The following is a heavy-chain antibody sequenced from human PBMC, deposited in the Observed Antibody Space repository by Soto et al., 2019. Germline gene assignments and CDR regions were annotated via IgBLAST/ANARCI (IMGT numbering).Heavy chain of an antibody. CDR1: GGTFSSYA. Sequence: ASVKVSCKASGGTFSSYAISWVRQAPGQGLEWMGGIIPIFGTANYAQKFQGRVTITADESTSTAYMELSSLRSEDTAVYYCAGRGGYCSSTSCLRFDYWGQGTLVTVPQ. CDR2: IIPIFGTA. D-gene: IGHD2-2*01. V-gene: IGHV1-69*13. CDR3: AGRGGYCSSTSCLRFDY. J-gene: IGHJ4*02.